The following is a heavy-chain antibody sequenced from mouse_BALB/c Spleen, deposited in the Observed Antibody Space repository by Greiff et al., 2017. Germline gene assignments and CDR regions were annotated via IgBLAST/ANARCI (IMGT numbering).Heavy chain of an antibody. CDR3: AKGYGYNYAMDY. D-gene: IGHD2-2*01. CDR1: GYTFTDYN. V-gene: IGHV1S29*02. Sequence: EVKLMESGPELVKPGASVKISCKASGYTFTDYNMHWVKQSHGKSLEWIGYIYPYNGGTGYNQKFKSKATLTVDNSSSTAYMELRSLTSEDSAVYYCAKGYGYNYAMDYWGQGTSVTVSS. J-gene: IGHJ4*01. CDR2: IYPYNGGT.